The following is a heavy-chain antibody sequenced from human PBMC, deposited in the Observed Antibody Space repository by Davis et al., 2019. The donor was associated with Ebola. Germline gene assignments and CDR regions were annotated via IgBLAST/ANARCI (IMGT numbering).Heavy chain of an antibody. CDR3: ARVTQVGYGDYYFDY. V-gene: IGHV1-18*01. Sequence: ASVKVSCKTSGYTFTTYGISWVRQAPGQGLEWMGWISAYNGHTNYGQRLQGRVTITIDTSTSTAFMELRSLRSDDTALYYCARVTQVGYGDYYFDYWAREPWSPSP. J-gene: IGHJ4*02. D-gene: IGHD4-17*01. CDR1: GYTFTTYG. CDR2: ISAYNGHT.